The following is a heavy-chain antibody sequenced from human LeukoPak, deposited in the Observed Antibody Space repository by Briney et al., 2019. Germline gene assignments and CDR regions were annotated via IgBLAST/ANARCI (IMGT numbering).Heavy chain of an antibody. V-gene: IGHV3-66*01. CDR2: IYSGGST. J-gene: IGHJ6*03. Sequence: PGGSLRLSCAASGFTFSSYWMSWVRQAPGKGLEWVSVIYSGGSTFYANSLKGRFTISRDNSKNTLFLQMNSLRAEDTAVYYCARVQGTMVTTGYYYYMDVWGKGTTVTISS. CDR1: GFTFSSYW. CDR3: ARVQGTMVTTGYYYYMDV. D-gene: IGHD4-17*01.